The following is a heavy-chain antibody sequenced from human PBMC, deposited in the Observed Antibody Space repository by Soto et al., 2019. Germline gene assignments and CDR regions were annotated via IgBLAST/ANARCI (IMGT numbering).Heavy chain of an antibody. D-gene: IGHD4-17*01. CDR3: ARGRNGDYISY. CDR1: GYTFTSYA. J-gene: IGHJ4*02. Sequence: ASVKVSCKASGYTFTSYAMRWVRQAPGQRLEWMGWINAGNGNTKYSQKFQGRVTITRDTSASTAYMELSSLRSEDTAVYYCARGRNGDYISYWGQGTLVTVSS. V-gene: IGHV1-3*01. CDR2: INAGNGNT.